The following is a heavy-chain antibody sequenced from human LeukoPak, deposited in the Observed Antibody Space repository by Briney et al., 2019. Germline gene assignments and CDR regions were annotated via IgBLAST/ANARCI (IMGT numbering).Heavy chain of an antibody. CDR2: ISSSSTI. D-gene: IGHD5-18*01. J-gene: IGHJ4*02. Sequence: GGSLRLSCAASGFTFSSYSMNWVRQAPGKGLEWVSYISSSSTIYYADSVKGRFTISRDNAKNSLYLQMNSLRAEDTAVYYCARDYFYGGDSYGSLGYWGQGTLVTVSS. V-gene: IGHV3-48*01. CDR3: ARDYFYGGDSYGSLGY. CDR1: GFTFSSYS.